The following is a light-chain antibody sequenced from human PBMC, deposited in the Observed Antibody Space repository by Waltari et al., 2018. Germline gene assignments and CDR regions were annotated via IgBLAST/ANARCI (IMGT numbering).Light chain of an antibody. CDR1: QSRLHSNGFNH. V-gene: IGKV2-28*01. J-gene: IGKJ1*01. Sequence: DIVMTQSPLSLPVTPGEPASISCRSSQSRLHSNGFNHLDWYLQKPGQSPQLLIYFGSNRASGVPDRFSGSGSGRDFTLKISRVEAEDVGVYYCMQALQTPWTFGQGTKVEIK. CDR3: MQALQTPWT. CDR2: FGS.